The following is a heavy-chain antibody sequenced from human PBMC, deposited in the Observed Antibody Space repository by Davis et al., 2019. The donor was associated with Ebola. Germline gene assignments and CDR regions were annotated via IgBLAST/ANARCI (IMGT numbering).Heavy chain of an antibody. CDR3: ARDRSRYCSSTSCYDAYYYGMDV. V-gene: IGHV1-69*06. D-gene: IGHD2-2*01. CDR2: IIPIFGTA. J-gene: IGHJ6*02. Sequence: SVKVSCKASGGSFISYAISWVRQAAGQGLEWMGGIIPIFGTANYAQKFQGRVTITADKSTSTAYMELSSLRSEDTAVYYCARDRSRYCSSTSCYDAYYYGMDVWGQGTTVTVSS. CDR1: GGSFISYA.